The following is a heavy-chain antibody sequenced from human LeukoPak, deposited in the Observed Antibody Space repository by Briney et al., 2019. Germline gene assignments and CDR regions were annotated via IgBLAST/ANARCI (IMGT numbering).Heavy chain of an antibody. Sequence: GGSLRLSCAASGFTFSSYGMHWVRQAPGKGLEWVAVISYDGSNKYYADSVKGRFTISRDNSKNTLYLQMSSLRAEDTAVYYCAKDRSGGVNHYFGYWGQGTLVTVSS. CDR2: ISYDGSNK. V-gene: IGHV3-30*18. CDR3: AKDRSGGVNHYFGY. J-gene: IGHJ4*02. CDR1: GFTFSSYG. D-gene: IGHD6-25*01.